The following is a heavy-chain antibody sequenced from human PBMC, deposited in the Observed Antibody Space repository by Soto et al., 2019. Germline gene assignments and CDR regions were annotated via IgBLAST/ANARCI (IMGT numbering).Heavy chain of an antibody. V-gene: IGHV4-30-2*01. CDR2: IYHSGST. Sequence: SETLSLTCAVSGGSISSGGYSWSWIRQPPGKGLEWIGYIYHSGSTYYNPSLKSRVTISVDRSKNQFSLKLSSVTAADSAVYYCAAVRGSYCGGECYHPPPNWFDPWGQGTLVTVSS. CDR1: GGSISSGGYS. D-gene: IGHD2-21*01. J-gene: IGHJ5*02. CDR3: AAVRGSYCGGECYHPPPNWFDP.